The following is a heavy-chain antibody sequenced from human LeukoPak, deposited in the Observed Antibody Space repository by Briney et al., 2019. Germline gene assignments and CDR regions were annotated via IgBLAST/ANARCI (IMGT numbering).Heavy chain of an antibody. Sequence: ASVKVSCTASGYTFTSYGISWVRQAPGQGLEWMGWISAYNGNTNYAQKLQGRVTMTTDTSTSTAYMELRSLRSDDTAVYYCARISGYDFWSGYPSAINWFDPWGQGTLVTVSS. CDR3: ARISGYDFWSGYPSAINWFDP. J-gene: IGHJ5*02. V-gene: IGHV1-18*01. CDR1: GYTFTSYG. CDR2: ISAYNGNT. D-gene: IGHD3-3*01.